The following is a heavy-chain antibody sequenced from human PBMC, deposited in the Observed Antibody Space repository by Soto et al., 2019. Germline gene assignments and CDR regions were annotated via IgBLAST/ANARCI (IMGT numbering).Heavy chain of an antibody. D-gene: IGHD3-3*01. J-gene: IGHJ6*02. CDR2: IYYSGST. V-gene: IGHV4-59*01. CDR1: GGSISSYY. Sequence: SSETLSLTCTVSGGSISSYYWSWIRQPPGKGLEWIGYIYYSGSTNYNPSLKSRVTISVDTSKNQFSLKLSSVTAADTAVYYCARDRPYYDFWSGYEVTHYYGMDVWGQGTTVTVSS. CDR3: ARDRPYYDFWSGYEVTHYYGMDV.